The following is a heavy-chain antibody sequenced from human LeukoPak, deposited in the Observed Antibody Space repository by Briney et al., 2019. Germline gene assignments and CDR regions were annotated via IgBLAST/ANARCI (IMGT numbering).Heavy chain of an antibody. Sequence: QTGGSLRLSCAASGFSFSNYAMHWVRQAPGKGLEWVAVISYDGSNKYYADSVKGRFTISRDNAKNTQHLEMNSLRAEDTAVYYCAKDVLGFDYWGQGTLVTVSS. CDR3: AKDVLGFDY. V-gene: IGHV3-30-3*01. CDR2: ISYDGSNK. D-gene: IGHD3-16*01. CDR1: GFSFSNYA. J-gene: IGHJ4*02.